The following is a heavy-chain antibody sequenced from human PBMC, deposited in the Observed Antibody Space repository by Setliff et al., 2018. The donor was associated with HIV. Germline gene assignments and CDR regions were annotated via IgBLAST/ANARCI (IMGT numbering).Heavy chain of an antibody. CDR1: GYMFTGFH. Sequence: ASVKVSCKASGYMFTGFHVHWVRQAAGQGLEWMGRINPNSGGTKYAQKFQGRVTMTRDTSISTAYMELSRLRSDDTAVYYCVRDWAEDYYGSGSFQHWGQGTLVTVSS. V-gene: IGHV1-2*06. J-gene: IGHJ1*01. D-gene: IGHD3-10*01. CDR2: INPNSGGT. CDR3: VRDWAEDYYGSGSFQH.